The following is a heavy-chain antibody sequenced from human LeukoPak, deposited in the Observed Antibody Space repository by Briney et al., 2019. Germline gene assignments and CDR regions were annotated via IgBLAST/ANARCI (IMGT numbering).Heavy chain of an antibody. J-gene: IGHJ3*01. CDR1: GFTFSSYW. CDR3: ARGESFAFDV. Sequence: GGSLRLSCAASGFTFSSYWMHWVGQAPGKGLVWVSRINNYGSSLNYPHSVKGRFTISRDNAQNTLYLQINSLRADDTAVYYCARGESFAFDVWGQGTMVTVSS. CDR2: INNYGSSL. V-gene: IGHV3-74*01.